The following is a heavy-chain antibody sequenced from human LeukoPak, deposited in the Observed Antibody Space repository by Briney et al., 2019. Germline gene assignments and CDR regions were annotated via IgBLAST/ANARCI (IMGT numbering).Heavy chain of an antibody. V-gene: IGHV4-4*07. CDR1: GGSISSYY. Sequence: PSETLSLTCTVSGGSISSYYWSWIRQPAGKGLEWIGRIYTSGSTNYNPSLKSRVTMSVDTSKNQFSLKLSSVTAADTAVYYCARVLADYDILTAAFDAFDIWGQGTMVTVSS. CDR3: ARVLADYDILTAAFDAFDI. D-gene: IGHD3-9*01. J-gene: IGHJ3*02. CDR2: IYTSGST.